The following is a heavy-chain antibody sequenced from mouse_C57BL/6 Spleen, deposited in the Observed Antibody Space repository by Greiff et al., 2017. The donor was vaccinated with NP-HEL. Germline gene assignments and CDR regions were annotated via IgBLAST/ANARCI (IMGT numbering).Heavy chain of an antibody. CDR1: GFTFSSYA. J-gene: IGHJ3*01. D-gene: IGHD2-3*01. V-gene: IGHV5-4*01. CDR2: ISDGGSYT. Sequence: EVQGVESGGGLVKPGGSLKLSCAASGFTFSSYAMSWVRQTPEKRLEWVATISDGGSYTYYPDNVKGRFTISRDNAKNNLYLQMSHLKSEDTAMYYCARDEGDGYWFAYWGQGTLVTVSA. CDR3: ARDEGDGYWFAY.